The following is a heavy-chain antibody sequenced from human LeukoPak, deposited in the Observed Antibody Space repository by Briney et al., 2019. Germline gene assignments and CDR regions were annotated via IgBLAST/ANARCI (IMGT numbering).Heavy chain of an antibody. CDR1: GFTFISYS. CDR3: ARETIAAAGKGFDP. CDR2: ISSSSSYI. D-gene: IGHD6-13*01. Sequence: PGGSLRLSCAASGFTFISYSMNWVRQAPGKGLEWVSSISSSSSYIYYADSVKGRFTISRDNAKKSLYLQMNSLRAEDTAVYYCARETIAAAGKGFDPWGRGTLVTVSS. J-gene: IGHJ5*02. V-gene: IGHV3-21*01.